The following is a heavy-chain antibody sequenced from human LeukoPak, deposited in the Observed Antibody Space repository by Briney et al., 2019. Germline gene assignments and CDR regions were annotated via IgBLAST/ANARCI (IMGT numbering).Heavy chain of an antibody. CDR2: ISNDGSRK. CDR1: GFTFSSYA. D-gene: IGHD1-26*01. V-gene: IGHV3-30*04. Sequence: GGSLRLSCAASGFTFSSYAMHWVRQAPGKGLEWVAIISNDGSRKYYAHSVEGRFTNSRDNSKNTLYLQMDSLRAEDTAVYYCASSGSYRFDYWGQGTLVTVSS. CDR3: ASSGSYRFDY. J-gene: IGHJ4*02.